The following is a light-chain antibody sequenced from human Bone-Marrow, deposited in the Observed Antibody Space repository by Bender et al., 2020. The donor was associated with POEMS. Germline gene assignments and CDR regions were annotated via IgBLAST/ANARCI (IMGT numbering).Light chain of an antibody. J-gene: IGLJ1*01. CDR2: GNN. CDR1: SSNIGAGYE. V-gene: IGLV1-40*01. CDR3: QSYDSSLSGSYV. Sequence: QSVLTQPPSVSGAPGQRVTISCTGSSSNIGAGYEVNWYQQVPGTAPKLLIYGNNNRPSGVPDRYSGSKSGTSSSLAITGLQTEDEADYYCQSYDSSLSGSYVFGTGTKVTVL.